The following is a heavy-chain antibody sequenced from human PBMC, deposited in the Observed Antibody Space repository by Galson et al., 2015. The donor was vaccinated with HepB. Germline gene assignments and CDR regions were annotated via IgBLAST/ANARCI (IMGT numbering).Heavy chain of an antibody. J-gene: IGHJ3*02. Sequence: ETLSLTCTVSGDSISTYYWSWIRQPPGKGLEWIGYIYSSGSTNCNPSLKSRVTISVDTSKNQFSLKLNSVTAADTAIYYCVRDAVSRAFDIWGQGTMVAVSS. D-gene: IGHD2/OR15-2a*01. CDR3: VRDAVSRAFDI. CDR1: GDSISTYY. CDR2: IYSSGST. V-gene: IGHV4-59*01.